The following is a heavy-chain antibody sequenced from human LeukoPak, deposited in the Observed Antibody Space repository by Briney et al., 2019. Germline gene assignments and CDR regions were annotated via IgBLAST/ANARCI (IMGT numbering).Heavy chain of an antibody. V-gene: IGHV1-18*01. D-gene: IGHD4-17*01. CDR3: ARRKNDYGDSDYFDS. CDR1: GYTFTSYG. Sequence: ASVKVSCKASGYTFTSYGISWVRQAPGQGLEWMGWISAYNGNTNYAQKLQGRVTMTTDTSTSTAYMELRSLRSDDTAVYYCARRKNDYGDSDYFDSWGQGTLVTVSS. CDR2: ISAYNGNT. J-gene: IGHJ4*02.